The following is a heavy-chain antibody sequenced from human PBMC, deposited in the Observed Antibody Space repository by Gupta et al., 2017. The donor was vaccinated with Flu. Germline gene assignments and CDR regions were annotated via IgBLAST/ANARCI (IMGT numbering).Heavy chain of an antibody. V-gene: IGHV4-34*01. CDR2: INHSGST. CDR3: ARGGVSPRAGAKKGFDP. D-gene: IGHD3-10*01. CDR1: GGSFSGYY. J-gene: IGHJ5*02. Sequence: QVQLQQWGAGLLKPSETLSLTCAVYGGSFSGYYWSWIRQPPGKGLEWIGEINHSGSTNYNPSLKRRVTISVDTSKNQVSLKLSSVTAADTAVDYCARGGVSPRAGAKKGFDPWGQGTLVTVSS.